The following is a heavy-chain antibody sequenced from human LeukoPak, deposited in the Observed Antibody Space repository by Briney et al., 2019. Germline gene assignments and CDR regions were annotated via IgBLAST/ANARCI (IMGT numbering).Heavy chain of an antibody. CDR3: ARAGLQQPYQDY. Sequence: ASETLSLTCTVSGGSISSYYWSWIRQPPGKELEWIGYIYYSGSTNYNPSLKSRVTISVDTSKNQFSLKLSSVTAADTAVYYCARAGLQQPYQDYWGQGTLVTVSS. CDR2: IYYSGST. D-gene: IGHD6-13*01. J-gene: IGHJ4*02. CDR1: GGSISSYY. V-gene: IGHV4-59*01.